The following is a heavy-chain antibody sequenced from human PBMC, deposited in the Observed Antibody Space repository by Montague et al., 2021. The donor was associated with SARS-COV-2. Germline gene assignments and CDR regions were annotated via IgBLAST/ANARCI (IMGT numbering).Heavy chain of an antibody. J-gene: IGHJ5*02. CDR1: GGSFSGYY. Sequence: SETLSLTCAVYGGSFSGYYWSWIRQPPGKGLEWIGEINHSGSTNYNPSLKSRVTISVDTSKNQFSLKLSSVTAADTAVYYCASLTLEDCSSTRCYSDWFDPWGQGTLVTVSS. V-gene: IGHV4-34*01. CDR2: INHSGST. CDR3: ASLTLEDCSSTRCYSDWFDP. D-gene: IGHD2-2*02.